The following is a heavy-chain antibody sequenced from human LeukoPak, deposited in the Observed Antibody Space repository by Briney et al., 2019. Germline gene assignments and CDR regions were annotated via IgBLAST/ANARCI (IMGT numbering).Heavy chain of an antibody. CDR3: ARERGCSGGSCYSHWFDP. Sequence: GESLRLSCAASGFTFSSYEMNWVRQAPGKGLEWVSYISSSGSTIYYADSVKGRFTISRDNAKNSLYLQMNSLRAEDTAVYYCARERGCSGGSCYSHWFDPWGQGTLVTVSS. V-gene: IGHV3-48*03. J-gene: IGHJ5*02. CDR2: ISSSGSTI. CDR1: GFTFSSYE. D-gene: IGHD2-15*01.